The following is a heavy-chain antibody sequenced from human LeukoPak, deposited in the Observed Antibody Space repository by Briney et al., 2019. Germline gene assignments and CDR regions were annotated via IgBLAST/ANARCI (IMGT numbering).Heavy chain of an antibody. CDR2: INPNSGGT. D-gene: IGHD2-2*01. Sequence: ASVKVSCKASGYTFTGYYMHWVRQAPGQGLEWMGWINPNSGGTNYAQKFQGRVTMTRDTSISTAYMELNSLRSDDTALYYCARDSCSSTSCYSRPDYYYYYYMDVWGKGTTVTVSS. CDR1: GYTFTGYY. J-gene: IGHJ6*03. CDR3: ARDSCSSTSCYSRPDYYYYYYMDV. V-gene: IGHV1-2*02.